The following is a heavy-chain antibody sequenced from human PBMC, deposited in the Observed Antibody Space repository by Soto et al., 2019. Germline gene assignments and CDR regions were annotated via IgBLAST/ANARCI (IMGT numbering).Heavy chain of an antibody. Sequence: PSETLALTCTVSGGSISSTTHHWGWIRQPPGKGLEWIGSIYYSGSTNYNPSLKSRVTISVDTSKNQFSLKLSSVTAADTAVYYCARVNGGWRAFDYWGQGTLVTVSS. CDR3: ARVNGGWRAFDY. CDR1: GGSISSTTHH. V-gene: IGHV4-39*07. CDR2: IYYSGST. J-gene: IGHJ4*02. D-gene: IGHD6-19*01.